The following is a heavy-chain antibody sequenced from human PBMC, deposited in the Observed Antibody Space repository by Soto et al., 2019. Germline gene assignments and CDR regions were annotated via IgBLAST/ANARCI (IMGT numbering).Heavy chain of an antibody. CDR1: GFTFSSYG. J-gene: IGHJ4*02. D-gene: IGHD5-12*01. CDR3: AKDLLMDIVATITGPVEDY. Sequence: PGGSLRLSCAASGFTFSSYGMHWVRQAPGKGLEWVAVISYDGSNKYYADSVKGRFTISRDNSKNTLYLQMNSLRAEDTAVYYCAKDLLMDIVATITGPVEDYWGQGTLVTVSS. V-gene: IGHV3-30*18. CDR2: ISYDGSNK.